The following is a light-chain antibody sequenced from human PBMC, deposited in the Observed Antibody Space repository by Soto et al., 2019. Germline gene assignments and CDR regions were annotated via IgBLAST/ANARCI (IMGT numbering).Light chain of an antibody. V-gene: IGKV1-39*01. CDR1: QSISSH. J-gene: IGKJ3*01. CDR2: EAS. Sequence: DIQMTQSPSSLSASVGDRVTITCRASQSISSHLNWYQQKPGKAPQLLIYEASSLQGGVPSRFSGSGSGTDFTLTISRLQADDVAIYYCQQRYSMPLTFGP. CDR3: QQRYSMPLT.